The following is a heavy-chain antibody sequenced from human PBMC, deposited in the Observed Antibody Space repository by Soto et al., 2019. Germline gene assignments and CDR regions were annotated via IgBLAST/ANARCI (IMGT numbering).Heavy chain of an antibody. CDR1: GYTFTSYW. V-gene: IGHV5-51*01. CDR2: IYPSDSDI. D-gene: IGHD2-15*01. CDR3: VRSGTSSGRFSGY. J-gene: IGHJ4*02. Sequence: PGESLKISCKGSGYTFTSYWIGWVRQMPGEGLEWMGVIYPSDSDIRYSPSFQGKVTISADKSITTAYLQWSSLKAADTAMYYCVRSGTSSGRFSGYWGQGTLVTVSS.